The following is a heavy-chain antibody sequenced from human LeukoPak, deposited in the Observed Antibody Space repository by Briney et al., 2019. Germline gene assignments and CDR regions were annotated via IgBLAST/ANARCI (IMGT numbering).Heavy chain of an antibody. V-gene: IGHV3-48*03. D-gene: IGHD6-13*01. CDR3: ARTSPGIAAAVDY. Sequence: GGSLRLSCAASGFTFSSYEMNWVRQAPGKGLEWVSYISSSGSTIYYADSVKGRFTISSNNAKNSLYLQMNSLTAEVTAVYYCARTSPGIAAAVDYWGQGTLVTVSS. CDR2: ISSSGSTI. CDR1: GFTFSSYE. J-gene: IGHJ4*02.